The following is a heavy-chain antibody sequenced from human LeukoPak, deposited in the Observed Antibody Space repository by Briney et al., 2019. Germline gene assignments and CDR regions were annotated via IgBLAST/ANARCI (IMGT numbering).Heavy chain of an antibody. CDR2: ISGSGGST. D-gene: IGHD2-8*01. Sequence: GGSLRLSCAASGFTFSSYAMSWVRQPPGKGLEWVSAISGSGGSTYYADSVKGRFTISRDNSKNTLYLQMNSLRAEDTAVYYCAKDPGSYWLWPNGKPPYYFDYWGQGTLVTVSS. V-gene: IGHV3-23*01. J-gene: IGHJ4*02. CDR3: AKDPGSYWLWPNGKPPYYFDY. CDR1: GFTFSSYA.